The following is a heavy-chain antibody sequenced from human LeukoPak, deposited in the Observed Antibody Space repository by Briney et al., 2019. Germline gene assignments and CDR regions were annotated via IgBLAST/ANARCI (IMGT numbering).Heavy chain of an antibody. CDR1: GGSFSGYY. CDR3: ARAGGYCSGGSCYSAGGGVDFDY. V-gene: IGHV4-34*01. D-gene: IGHD2-15*01. J-gene: IGHJ4*02. CDR2: INHSGST. Sequence: PSETLSLTCAVYGGSFSGYYWSWIRQPPGKGLEWIGEINHSGSTNYNPSLKSRVTISVDTSKNQFSLKLSSVTAADTAVYYCARAGGYCSGGSCYSAGGGVDFDYWGQRTIVTDSS.